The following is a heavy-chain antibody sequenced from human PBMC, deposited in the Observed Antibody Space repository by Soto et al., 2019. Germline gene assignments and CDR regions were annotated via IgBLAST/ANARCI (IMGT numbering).Heavy chain of an antibody. CDR3: ARDLRYCSSTSCLPGY. CDR2: IIPIFGTA. Sequence: ASVKVSCKASGGTFSSYAISWVRQAPGQGLEWMGGIIPIFGTANYAQKFQGRVTITADESTSTAYMELSSLRSEDTAVYYCARDLRYCSSTSCLPGYWGQGTLVTVSS. D-gene: IGHD2-2*01. V-gene: IGHV1-69*13. J-gene: IGHJ4*02. CDR1: GGTFSSYA.